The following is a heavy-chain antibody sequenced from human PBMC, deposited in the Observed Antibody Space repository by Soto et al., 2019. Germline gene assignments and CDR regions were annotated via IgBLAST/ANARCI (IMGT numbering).Heavy chain of an antibody. CDR1: GDTDTNYV. D-gene: IGHD3-16*02. CDR3: EAKMPFGKLSAF. Sequence: GASVKVSCKASGDTDTNYVISWVRQAPGQGLEWMGGIFPKFGTTYSAQKLQDRLTITADESTSTVYMQLSSLRLDDTAVYYCEAKMPFGKLSAFWGQGPTVTVPS. CDR2: IFPKFGTT. J-gene: IGHJ6*02. V-gene: IGHV1-69*13.